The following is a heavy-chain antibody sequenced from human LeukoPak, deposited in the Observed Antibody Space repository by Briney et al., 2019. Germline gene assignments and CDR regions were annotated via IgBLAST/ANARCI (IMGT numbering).Heavy chain of an antibody. CDR2: IKQDGSEK. CDR3: ARDGPESSSTKLPIANNAFDI. D-gene: IGHD2-2*01. CDR1: GFTFSSYW. Sequence: PGGSLRLSCAASGFTFSSYWMSWVRQAPGKGLEWVANIKQDGSEKYYVDSVKGRFTISRDNAKNSLYLQMNSLRAEDTAVYYCARDGPESSSTKLPIANNAFDIWGQGTMVTVSS. J-gene: IGHJ3*02. V-gene: IGHV3-7*01.